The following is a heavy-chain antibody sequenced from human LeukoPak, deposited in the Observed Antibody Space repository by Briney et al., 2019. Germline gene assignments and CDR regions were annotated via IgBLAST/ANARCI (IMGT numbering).Heavy chain of an antibody. D-gene: IGHD6-19*01. V-gene: IGHV3-33*06. CDR1: GFTFSSYG. CDR2: IWYDGSNK. Sequence: PGGSLRLSCAASGFTFSSYGMHWVRQAPGKGLEWVAVIWYDGSNKYYADSVKGRFTISRDNSKNTLYLQMNSLRAEDTAVYYCAKRGPAGAGKSPDYFDYWGQGTLVTVSS. CDR3: AKRGPAGAGKSPDYFDY. J-gene: IGHJ4*02.